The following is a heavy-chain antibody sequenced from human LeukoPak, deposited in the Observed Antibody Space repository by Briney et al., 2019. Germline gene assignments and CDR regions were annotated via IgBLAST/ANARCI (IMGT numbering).Heavy chain of an antibody. CDR1: GGSISSISSSNYY. CDR3: ARHVPNSSGWYYYGMDV. J-gene: IGHJ6*02. CDR2: FCYSGST. V-gene: IGHV4-39*01. D-gene: IGHD6-19*01. Sequence: SETLSLTCTVSGGSISSISSSNYYWGWIRQPPGKGLEWIGSFCYSGSTYYNPSLKNRVTISVDTSKNQFSLRLSSVTATDTAVYYCARHVPNSSGWYYYGMDVWGQGTTVTVSS.